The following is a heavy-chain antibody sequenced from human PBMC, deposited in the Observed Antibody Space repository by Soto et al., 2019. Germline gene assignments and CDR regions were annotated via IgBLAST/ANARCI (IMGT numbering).Heavy chain of an antibody. D-gene: IGHD5-12*01. Sequence: PGESLKISCQGSGYSFTSYWIGWVRQMPGKGLEWMGIIYPCDSDTRYSPSFQGQITSPADKSISTAYLQWSSLKASDTAMYYFARGGRWLQSNFDYWGQGTLVTVSS. CDR3: ARGGRWLQSNFDY. CDR2: IYPCDSDT. V-gene: IGHV5-51*01. CDR1: GYSFTSYW. J-gene: IGHJ4*02.